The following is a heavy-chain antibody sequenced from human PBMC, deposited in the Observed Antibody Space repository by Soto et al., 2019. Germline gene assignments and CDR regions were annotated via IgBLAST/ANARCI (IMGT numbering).Heavy chain of an antibody. V-gene: IGHV3-48*02. J-gene: IGHJ4*02. CDR3: ASEVTGTYLDS. D-gene: IGHD1-1*01. CDR1: ECAVRGCR. CDR2: ISSSSSTI. Sequence: PGGCVQLSFADGECAVRGCRMNCVRQAPGKGLEWVSYISSSSSTIYYADSVKGRFTIYRDNAKNSLYLQMNSLRDEHTAVYYCASEVTGTYLDSWGQGTLVTVSS.